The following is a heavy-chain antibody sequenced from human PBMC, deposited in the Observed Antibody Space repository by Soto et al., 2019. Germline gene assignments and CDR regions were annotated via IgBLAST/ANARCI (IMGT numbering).Heavy chain of an antibody. D-gene: IGHD1-26*01. CDR2: IYSSGSA. V-gene: IGHV4-4*07. J-gene: IGHJ4*02. Sequence: PSETLSLTFTVSRASIYPYSWTWIPQPAGKGLQWIGHIYSSGSAYYSPYLKSRVAMSVDSSKIQISLMLGSVTAADTAVYYCATIVGANDYWGQGTLVTVSS. CDR1: RASIYPYS. CDR3: ATIVGANDY.